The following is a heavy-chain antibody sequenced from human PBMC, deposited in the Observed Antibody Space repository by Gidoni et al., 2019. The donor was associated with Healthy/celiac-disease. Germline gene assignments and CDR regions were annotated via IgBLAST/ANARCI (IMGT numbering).Heavy chain of an antibody. CDR3: AKDIRGSGWFFDY. Sequence: EVQLVESGGGLVQPGRSLRLSCAAPGFTFDDYAMHWVRQAPGKGLEWVSGISWNSGSIGYADSVKGRFTISRDNAKNSLYLQMNSLRAEDTALYYCAKDIRGSGWFFDYWGQGTLVTVSS. CDR1: GFTFDDYA. J-gene: IGHJ4*02. V-gene: IGHV3-9*01. D-gene: IGHD6-19*01. CDR2: ISWNSGSI.